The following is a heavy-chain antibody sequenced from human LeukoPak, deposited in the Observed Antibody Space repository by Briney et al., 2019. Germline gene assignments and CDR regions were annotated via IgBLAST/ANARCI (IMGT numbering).Heavy chain of an antibody. CDR2: ISDSGGRT. V-gene: IGHV3-23*01. D-gene: IGHD4-17*01. CDR1: GFTFSSYA. CDR3: AKDATVTTGYWYFDL. J-gene: IGHJ2*01. Sequence: GGSLRLSCAASGFTFSSYAMSWVRQAPGKGLEWVSGISDSGGRTYYADSVKGRFTISGDNSKNTLYLQMNSLRAEDTAVYYCAKDATVTTGYWYFDLWGRGTLVTVSS.